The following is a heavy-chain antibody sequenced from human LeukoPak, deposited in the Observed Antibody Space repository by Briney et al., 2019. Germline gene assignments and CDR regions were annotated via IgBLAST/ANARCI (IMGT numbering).Heavy chain of an antibody. Sequence: GGSLRLSCAASGFTVSSNYMSWVRQAPGKGLEWVSIIYSGGSTFYADSVTGRFTISRDNSKNTLYLQMNSLRAEDTAVYYCAKNKGADLYYYYMDVWGKGTTVTVSS. CDR2: IYSGGST. V-gene: IGHV3-53*01. CDR1: GFTVSSNY. J-gene: IGHJ6*03. CDR3: AKNKGADLYYYYMDV.